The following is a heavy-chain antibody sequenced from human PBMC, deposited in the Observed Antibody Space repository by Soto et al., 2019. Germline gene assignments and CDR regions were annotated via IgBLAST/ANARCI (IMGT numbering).Heavy chain of an antibody. D-gene: IGHD6-19*01. Sequence: PGGSLRLSCAASGFTFSSYWMHWVRQAPGKGLVWVSRINSDGSSTSYADSVKGRFTISRDNAKNTLYLQMNSLRAEDTAVYYCARAQQWLEGAFDIWGQGTMVTVSS. CDR3: ARAQQWLEGAFDI. J-gene: IGHJ3*02. V-gene: IGHV3-74*01. CDR2: INSDGSST. CDR1: GFTFSSYW.